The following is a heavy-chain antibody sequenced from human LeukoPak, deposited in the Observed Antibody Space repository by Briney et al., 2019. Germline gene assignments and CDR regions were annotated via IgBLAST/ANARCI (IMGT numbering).Heavy chain of an antibody. V-gene: IGHV3-48*01. CDR2: ISSSSGTI. D-gene: IGHD3-22*01. CDR3: AKGLPDYYDSSGHTVDFDY. CDR1: GFAFSSYS. Sequence: QPGGSLRLSCAASGFAFSSYSMNWVRQAPGKGLEWVSYISSSSGTIYYADSVKGRFTISRDNAKNSLYLQMNSLRAEDTAVYYCAKGLPDYYDSSGHTVDFDYWGQGTLVTVSS. J-gene: IGHJ4*02.